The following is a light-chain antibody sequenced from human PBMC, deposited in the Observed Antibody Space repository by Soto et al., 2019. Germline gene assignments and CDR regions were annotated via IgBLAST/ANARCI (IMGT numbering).Light chain of an antibody. CDR2: EVS. CDR3: SSNAGSNNLV. CDR1: SSDVGSYIY. Sequence: QSALTQPPSASGSPGQSVTISCTGISSDVGSYIYVSWYQQHPGKAPKLMIYEVSKRPPGVPDRFSGFMSGKTASLTVSGLQAEDEADYYCSSNAGSNNLVFGGGTQLTVL. V-gene: IGLV2-8*01. J-gene: IGLJ7*01.